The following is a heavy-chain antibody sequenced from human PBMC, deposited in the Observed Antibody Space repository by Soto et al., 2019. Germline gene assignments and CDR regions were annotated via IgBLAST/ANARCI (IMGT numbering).Heavy chain of an antibody. V-gene: IGHV3-23*01. J-gene: IGHJ3*02. CDR1: GFIFSSYA. D-gene: IGHD6-19*01. Sequence: GGSLRLSCAASGFIFSSYAMSWVRQAPGKGLEWVSAISGSGTTAYYADSVKGRSTFSRDNSKKTMYLQMNSLRAEDTAVYYCAKTTDGWFSAFEIWGQGTMVTVSS. CDR2: ISGSGTTA. CDR3: AKTTDGWFSAFEI.